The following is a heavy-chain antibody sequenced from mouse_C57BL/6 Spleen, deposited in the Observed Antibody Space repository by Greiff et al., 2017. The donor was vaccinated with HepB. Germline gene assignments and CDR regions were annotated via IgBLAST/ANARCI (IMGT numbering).Heavy chain of an antibody. CDR2: IDPSDSYT. CDR3: ARRGNYGCDYYAMDY. Sequence: VKLQESGAELVMPGASVKLSCKASGYTFTSYWMHWVKQRPGQGLEWIGEIDPSDSYTNYNQKFKGKSTLTVDKSSSTAYMQLSSLTSEDSAVYYCARRGNYGCDYYAMDYWGQGTSVTVSS. CDR1: GYTFTSYW. J-gene: IGHJ4*01. D-gene: IGHD2-1*01. V-gene: IGHV1-69*01.